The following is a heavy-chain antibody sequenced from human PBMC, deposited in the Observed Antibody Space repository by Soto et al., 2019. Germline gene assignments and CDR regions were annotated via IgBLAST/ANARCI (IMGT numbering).Heavy chain of an antibody. V-gene: IGHV1-18*01. D-gene: IGHD3-9*01. Sequence: QVQLVQSGAEVKQPGASVKVSCKASGYTFTNYGFTWVRQAPGQGLEWLGWVAVISYDGNTQYYADSVKGRFTASRDNSTNILYVEMNNLRDEDTAMYYCAKETNAYEINFWGQGTLVTVSP. CDR1: GYTFTNYG. CDR2: VAVISYDGNTQ. J-gene: IGHJ4*02. CDR3: AKETNAYEINF.